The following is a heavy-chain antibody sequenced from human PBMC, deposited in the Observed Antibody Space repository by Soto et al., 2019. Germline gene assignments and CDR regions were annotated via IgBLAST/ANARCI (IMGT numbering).Heavy chain of an antibody. CDR2: ISNAGGAT. V-gene: IGHV3-11*01. Sequence: QVQLVESGGGLVKPGGSLRLSCAASGFTFSDYYMTWIRQAPGKGLEWISYISNAGGATSYADSVKGRFTLSRDNAKSSLFLQMHTLRAQDAAVFYCSCWGTTVTFTYRGQGTLVAVSS. CDR3: SCWGTTVTFTY. J-gene: IGHJ4*02. CDR1: GFTFSDYY. D-gene: IGHD4-17*01.